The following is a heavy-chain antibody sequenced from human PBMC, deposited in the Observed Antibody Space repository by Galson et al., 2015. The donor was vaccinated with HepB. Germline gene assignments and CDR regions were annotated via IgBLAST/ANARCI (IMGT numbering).Heavy chain of an antibody. CDR1: GFTFSSYG. V-gene: IGHV3-33*01. CDR2: IWYDGSNK. CDR3: AREGSSTSLDY. Sequence: SLRLSCAASGFTFSSYGMHWVRQAPGKGLEWVAVIWYDGSNKYYADSVKGRFTISRDNSKNTLYLQMNSLRAEDTAVYYCAREGSSTSLDYWGQGTLVTVSS. J-gene: IGHJ4*02. D-gene: IGHD6-13*01.